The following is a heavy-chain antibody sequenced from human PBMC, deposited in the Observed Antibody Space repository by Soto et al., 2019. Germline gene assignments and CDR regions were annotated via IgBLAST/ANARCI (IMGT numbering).Heavy chain of an antibody. CDR2: IYYSGST. Sequence: SETLSLTCTVSGFSISSGGYYWSWIRQHPGKGLEWIGYIYYSGSTYYNPSLKSRVTISVDTSKNQFSLKLSSVTAADTAVYYCARCSWAYYYYGMDVWGQGTTVTVSS. J-gene: IGHJ6*02. CDR3: ARCSWAYYYYGMDV. CDR1: GFSISSGGYY. D-gene: IGHD6-13*01. V-gene: IGHV4-31*03.